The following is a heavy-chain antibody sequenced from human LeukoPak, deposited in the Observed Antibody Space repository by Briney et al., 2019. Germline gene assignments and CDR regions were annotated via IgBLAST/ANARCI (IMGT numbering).Heavy chain of an antibody. Sequence: SSETLSLTCAVSGGSISSYYWSWIRQPPGKGLEWIGYIYYSGSTNYNPSLKSRVTISIDTSKNQLSLQLTSVTAADTAVYYCATDVRGLVPYYFDFWGQGTLVTVSS. CDR1: GGSISSYY. V-gene: IGHV4-59*01. CDR2: IYYSGST. CDR3: ATDVRGLVPYYFDF. J-gene: IGHJ4*02. D-gene: IGHD3-10*02.